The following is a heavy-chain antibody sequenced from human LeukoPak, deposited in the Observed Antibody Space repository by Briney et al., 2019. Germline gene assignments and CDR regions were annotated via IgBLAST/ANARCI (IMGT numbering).Heavy chain of an antibody. D-gene: IGHD3-22*01. CDR3: AKDRGDYYDIFDY. CDR1: GFTFSSYA. V-gene: IGHV3-23*01. CDR2: ISGSGGST. J-gene: IGHJ4*02. Sequence: GSLRLSCAASGFTFSSYAMSWVRQAPGKGLEWVSAISGSGGSTYYAGSVKGRFTISRDNSKNTLYLQMNSLRAEDTAVYYCAKDRGDYYDIFDYWGQGTLVTVSS.